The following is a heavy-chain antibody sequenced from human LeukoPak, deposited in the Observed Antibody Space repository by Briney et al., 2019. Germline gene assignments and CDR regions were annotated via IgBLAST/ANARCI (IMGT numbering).Heavy chain of an antibody. CDR2: TTSDGSTT. D-gene: IGHD3-10*01. J-gene: IGHJ4*02. Sequence: GGSLRLSCAASGFTFSSYAMTWVRQAPGKGPEWVSRTTSDGSTTTYADSVKGRFTITRDNAKNTLYLQMNSLSAEDTAVYYCARGPRGGTLDFWGQGTLVTVSS. CDR1: GFTFSSYA. V-gene: IGHV3-74*01. CDR3: ARGPRGGTLDF.